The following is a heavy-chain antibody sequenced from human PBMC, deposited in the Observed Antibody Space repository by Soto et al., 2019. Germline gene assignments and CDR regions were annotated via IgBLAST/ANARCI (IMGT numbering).Heavy chain of an antibody. CDR3: ARPVQWDLLRTNYYYYYGMDV. CDR1: GFTFSSYA. D-gene: IGHD1-26*01. CDR2: ISYDVSNK. J-gene: IGHJ6*02. V-gene: IGHV3-30-3*01. Sequence: GGSLRLSCAASGFTFSSYAMHWVRQAPGKGLEWVAVISYDVSNKYYADSVKGRFTISRDNSKNTLYLQMNSLRAEDTAVYYCARPVQWDLLRTNYYYYYGMDVWGQRTA.